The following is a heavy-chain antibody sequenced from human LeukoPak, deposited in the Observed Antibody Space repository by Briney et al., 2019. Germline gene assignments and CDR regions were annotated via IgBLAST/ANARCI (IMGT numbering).Heavy chain of an antibody. CDR3: ATNPNWNELRPYYGMDV. Sequence: GASVKVSCKVPGYTLTELSMHWVRQAPGKGLEWMGGFDPEDGETIYAQKFQGRVTMTEDTSTDTAYMELSSLRSEDTAVYYCATNPNWNELRPYYGMDVWGQGTTVTVSS. D-gene: IGHD1-20*01. CDR1: GYTLTELS. V-gene: IGHV1-24*01. CDR2: FDPEDGET. J-gene: IGHJ6*02.